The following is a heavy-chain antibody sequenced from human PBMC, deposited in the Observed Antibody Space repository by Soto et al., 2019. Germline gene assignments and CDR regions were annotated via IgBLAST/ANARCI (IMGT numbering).Heavy chain of an antibody. CDR1: GYRLTCYA. CDR2: INAGNGNT. V-gene: IGHV1-3*01. Sequence: ASVKASCKASGYRLTCYAMHWVHQAPGQRLEWMGWINAGNGNTKYSQKFQGRVTITRDTSASTAYMELSSLRSEDTAVYYCAFSSSSSPYYYYYGMDVWGQGTTVTVSS. J-gene: IGHJ6*02. CDR3: AFSSSSSPYYYYYGMDV. D-gene: IGHD6-6*01.